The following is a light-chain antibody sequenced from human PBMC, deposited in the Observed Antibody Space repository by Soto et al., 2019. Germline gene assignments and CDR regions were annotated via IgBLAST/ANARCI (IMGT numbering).Light chain of an antibody. Sequence: QSALTQPASVSGSPGQSITVSCTGTNTDVGGYNYVSWYQHRPGKAPRLMIYEVRNRLSGVSNRFSGSESGNTASLTISGPQSEDEADYYCTSYTPTGALVFGSGTKVTVL. CDR3: TSYTPTGALV. CDR2: EVR. CDR1: NTDVGGYNY. J-gene: IGLJ6*01. V-gene: IGLV2-14*01.